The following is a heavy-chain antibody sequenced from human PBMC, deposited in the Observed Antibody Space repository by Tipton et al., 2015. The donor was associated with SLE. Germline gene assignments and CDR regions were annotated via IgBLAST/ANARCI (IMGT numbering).Heavy chain of an antibody. CDR2: ISDSGNT. CDR1: GGFISGYY. V-gene: IGHV4-59*12. CDR3: AKDYNYDYPDYN. J-gene: IGHJ4*02. Sequence: TLSLTCTVSGGFISGYYWIWLRQPPGRGLEWIGYISDSGNTNYNPSLESRVTISIDKSRNQFSLKLNSVTAADTAVYYCAKDYNYDYPDYNWGQGTLVIVSS. D-gene: IGHD4-17*01.